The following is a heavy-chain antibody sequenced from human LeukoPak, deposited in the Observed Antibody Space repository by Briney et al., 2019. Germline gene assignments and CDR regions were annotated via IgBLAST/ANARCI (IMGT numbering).Heavy chain of an antibody. Sequence: GASVKVSCKASGYTFTSYGISWVRQAPGQGLEWMGWISAYNGNTNYAQKLQGRVTMTTDTSTSTAYMELRSLRSDDTAVYYCAREEYYDILTGSYLFLGYWGQGTLVTVSS. CDR1: GYTFTSYG. J-gene: IGHJ4*02. V-gene: IGHV1-18*01. D-gene: IGHD3-9*01. CDR2: ISAYNGNT. CDR3: AREEYYDILTGSYLFLGY.